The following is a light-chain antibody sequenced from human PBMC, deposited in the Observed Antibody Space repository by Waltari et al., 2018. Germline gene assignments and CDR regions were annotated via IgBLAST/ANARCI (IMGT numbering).Light chain of an antibody. CDR3: TSYTSSSSSAYVV. Sequence: QSALTQPASVSGSPGQSITISFTGPSTHVGCYKYVSWYQHHPVKSPKLMLYDVRKRSSGVSNRFSGSKSGNTASLTISGLQSEDEADYYCTSYTSSSSSAYVVFGGGTKLTVL. CDR1: STHVGCYKY. CDR2: DVR. V-gene: IGLV2-14*03. J-gene: IGLJ2*01.